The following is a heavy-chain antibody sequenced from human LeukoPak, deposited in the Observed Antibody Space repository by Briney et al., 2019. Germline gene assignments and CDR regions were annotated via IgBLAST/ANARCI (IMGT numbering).Heavy chain of an antibody. D-gene: IGHD2-15*01. CDR3: ARDVAYFDY. Sequence: PGGSLRLSCVASGFTFSGYWMHWVRQAPGKGLVWVSRLNSGGSSTNYADSVKGRFTISRDNAKNTLFLQMNTLRAEDTAVYYCARDVAYFDYWGQGTLVTVSS. CDR1: GFTFSGYW. J-gene: IGHJ4*02. V-gene: IGHV3-74*01. CDR2: LNSGGSST.